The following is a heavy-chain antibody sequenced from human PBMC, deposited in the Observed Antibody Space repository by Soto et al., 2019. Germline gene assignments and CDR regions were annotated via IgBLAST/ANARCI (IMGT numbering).Heavy chain of an antibody. J-gene: IGHJ4*02. V-gene: IGHV5-51*01. CDR2: IYPGDSDI. Sequence: LTITCKGSGYSFTSYWIGRVRQMPGNGLEWMGVIYPGDSDIRYSPSFQGQVTFSVDNSMNTLYLQMNSPRAEDTAVYNCALRKTGSYFDCWGQGTMVTVSS. CDR1: GYSFTSYW. D-gene: IGHD7-27*01. CDR3: ALRKTGSYFDC.